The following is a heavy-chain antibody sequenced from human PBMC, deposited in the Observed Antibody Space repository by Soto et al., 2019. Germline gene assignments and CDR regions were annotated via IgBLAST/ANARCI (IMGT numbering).Heavy chain of an antibody. CDR3: ARGPYCSGGSCYSVLKNYGMDV. CDR1: GGTFSRHA. CDR2: IIPIFGTA. D-gene: IGHD2-15*01. V-gene: IGHV1-69*01. Sequence: QVQLVQSGAEVRKPGSSVKVSCKASGGTFSRHAISWVRQAPGQGLEWMGGIIPIFGTANYAQKFQGRVTITADESTSTAYMELSSLRSEDTAVYYCARGPYCSGGSCYSVLKNYGMDVWGQGTTVTVSS. J-gene: IGHJ6*02.